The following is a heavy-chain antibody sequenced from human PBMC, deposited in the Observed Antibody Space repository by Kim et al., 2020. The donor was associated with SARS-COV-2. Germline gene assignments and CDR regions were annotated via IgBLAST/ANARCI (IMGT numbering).Heavy chain of an antibody. CDR1: GFTFSSYG. CDR2: ISYDGSNK. Sequence: GGSLRLSCAASGFTFSSYGMHWVRQAPGKGLEWVAVISYDGSNKYYADSVKGRFTISRDNSKNTLYLQMNILRAEDTAVYYCAKDRSFQAVIPFDYWGQGTLVTVSS. CDR3: AKDRSFQAVIPFDY. D-gene: IGHD3-22*01. J-gene: IGHJ4*02. V-gene: IGHV3-30*18.